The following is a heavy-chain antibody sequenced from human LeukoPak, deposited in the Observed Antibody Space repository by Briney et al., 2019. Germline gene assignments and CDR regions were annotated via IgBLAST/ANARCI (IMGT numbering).Heavy chain of an antibody. D-gene: IGHD2-21*01. J-gene: IGHJ4*02. CDR2: IIPIFGTT. V-gene: IGHV1-69*06. Sequence: SVKVSCKASGGTFNSYAISWVRQAPGQGLEWMGGIIPIFGTTNYARKFRGRVTLTADKSTRTAYMELSSLRSEDTAVYYCAKKGPLQHTPLDYWGQGTLVTVSS. CDR3: AKKGPLQHTPLDY. CDR1: GGTFNSYA.